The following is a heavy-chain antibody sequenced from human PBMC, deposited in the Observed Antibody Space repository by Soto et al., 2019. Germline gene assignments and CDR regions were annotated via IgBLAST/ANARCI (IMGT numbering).Heavy chain of an antibody. V-gene: IGHV3-21*01. CDR2: ISSRSGYT. CDR1: GFSFSSYS. CDR3: ARDRAGEYCYYYGMDV. J-gene: IGHJ6*02. Sequence: ESGGGLVKPGGSLRLSCAASGFSFSSYSMNWVRQAPGKGLAWVSSISSRSGYTYYADSVKGRFTISRDNAKNSLYLQMNSLRAEDTAVYYCARDRAGEYCYYYGMDVWGQGTTVTVSS. D-gene: IGHD4-17*01.